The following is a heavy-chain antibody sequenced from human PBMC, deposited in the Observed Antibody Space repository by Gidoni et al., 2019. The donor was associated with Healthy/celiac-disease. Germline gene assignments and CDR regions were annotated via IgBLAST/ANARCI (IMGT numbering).Heavy chain of an antibody. D-gene: IGHD1-26*01. CDR3: AAELGGGRVVDP. J-gene: IGHJ5*02. Sequence: QMQLVQSGPEVKKPGTSVKVSCTASGLTFTSPAVQWVRQARGQRLAWLGWIVVGSGNTNYAQKFQERVTITRDMSTSTAYMELSSLRSEDTAVYYCAAELGGGRVVDPWGQGTLVTVSS. V-gene: IGHV1-58*01. CDR1: GLTFTSPA. CDR2: IVVGSGNT.